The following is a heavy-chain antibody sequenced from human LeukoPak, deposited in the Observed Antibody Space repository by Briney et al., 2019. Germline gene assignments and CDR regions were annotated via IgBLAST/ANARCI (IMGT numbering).Heavy chain of an antibody. CDR2: IYYSGST. J-gene: IGHJ5*02. Sequence: SETLSLTCTVSGGSISSSTYYWGWIRQPPGKGLEWIGSIYYSGSTYYNPSLKSRATISVDTSKNQFSLKLSSVTAADTAVYYCARVIGLTLSWFDPWGQGTLVTVSS. CDR1: GGSISSSTYY. CDR3: ARVIGLTLSWFDP. V-gene: IGHV4-39*07. D-gene: IGHD2/OR15-2a*01.